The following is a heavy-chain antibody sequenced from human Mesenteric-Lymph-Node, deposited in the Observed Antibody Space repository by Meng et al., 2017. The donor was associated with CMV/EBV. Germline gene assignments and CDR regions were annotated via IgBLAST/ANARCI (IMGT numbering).Heavy chain of an antibody. V-gene: IGHV3-48*03. CDR3: ARDGPRGCSSTSCYLATGYYGMDV. CDR1: GFAFRNYA. D-gene: IGHD2-2*01. CDR2: ISSSGSTI. J-gene: IGHJ6*02. Sequence: GGPLRLSCAASGFAFRNYALHWVRQAPGKGLEWVSYISSSGSTIYYADSVKGRFTISRDNAKNSLYLQMNSLRAEDTAVYYCARDGPRGCSSTSCYLATGYYGMDVWGQGTTVTVSS.